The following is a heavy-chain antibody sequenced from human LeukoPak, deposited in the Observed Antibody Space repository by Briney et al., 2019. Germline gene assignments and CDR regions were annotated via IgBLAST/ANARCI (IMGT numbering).Heavy chain of an antibody. Sequence: TGGSLRLSCAASGFTFSSYWMSWVRQAPGKGLEWVGFIRSKAYGGTTQYAASVRGRFTISRDDSKSIAYLQMNSLKTEDTAAYYCTRRRYYDRLGYFDLWGRGTLVTVSS. J-gene: IGHJ2*01. V-gene: IGHV3-49*04. D-gene: IGHD3-22*01. CDR2: IRSKAYGGTT. CDR1: GFTFSSYW. CDR3: TRRRYYDRLGYFDL.